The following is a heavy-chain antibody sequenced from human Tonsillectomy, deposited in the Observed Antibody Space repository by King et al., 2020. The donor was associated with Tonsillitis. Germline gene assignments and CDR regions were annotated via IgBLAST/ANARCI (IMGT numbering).Heavy chain of an antibody. CDR3: ASLTRNSFDP. Sequence: QLQESGPGLVKPSETLSLTCTVSGGSISSYYWSWIRQPPGKGLEWIGYIYYSGSTNYNPSLKSRVTISVDTSKNQFSLKLSSVTAADTAVYYCASLTRNSFDPWGQGTLVTVSS. CDR2: IYYSGST. D-gene: IGHD4-23*01. CDR1: GGSISSYY. J-gene: IGHJ5*02. V-gene: IGHV4-59*08.